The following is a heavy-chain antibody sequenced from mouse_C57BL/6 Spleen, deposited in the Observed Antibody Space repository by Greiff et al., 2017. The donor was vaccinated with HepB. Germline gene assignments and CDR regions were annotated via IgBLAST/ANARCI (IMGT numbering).Heavy chain of an antibody. J-gene: IGHJ2*01. CDR2: INPNNGGT. V-gene: IGHV1-22*01. Sequence: EVQLQQSGPELVKPGASVKMSCKASGYTFTDYNMHWVKQSHGKSLEWIGYINPNNGGTSYNQKFKGKATLTVNKSSSTAYMELRSLTSEDSAVYDCARFNDYDGYFDYWGQGTTLTVSS. CDR3: ARFNDYDGYFDY. CDR1: GYTFTDYN. D-gene: IGHD2-4*01.